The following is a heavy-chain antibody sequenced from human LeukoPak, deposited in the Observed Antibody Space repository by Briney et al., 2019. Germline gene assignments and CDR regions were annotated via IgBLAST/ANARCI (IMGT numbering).Heavy chain of an antibody. J-gene: IGHJ6*02. V-gene: IGHV3-30*04. D-gene: IGHD3-9*01. Sequence: GRSLRLSCAASGFTFSSYAMHWVRQAPGKGLEWVAVISYDGSNKYYDDSVKGRFTISRDNSKNTLYLQMNSLRAEDTAVYYGARDVADYDILTGYPLYYYYGMDVWGQGTTVTVSS. CDR2: ISYDGSNK. CDR3: ARDVADYDILTGYPLYYYYGMDV. CDR1: GFTFSSYA.